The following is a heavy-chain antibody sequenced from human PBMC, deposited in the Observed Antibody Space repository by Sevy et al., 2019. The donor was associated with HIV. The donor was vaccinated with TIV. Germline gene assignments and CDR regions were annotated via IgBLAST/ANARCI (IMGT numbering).Heavy chain of an antibody. J-gene: IGHJ6*02. CDR3: ARGSIAARPGYYYGMDV. CDR2: INPNSGGT. V-gene: IGHV1-2*02. D-gene: IGHD6-6*01. Sequence: ASVKVSCKASGYTFTGYYMHWVRQAPGQGLEWMGWINPNSGGTNYAQKFQGRVTMTRDTSISTAYMELSRLRSDDTAVYYWARGSIAARPGYYYGMDVWGQGTTVTVSS. CDR1: GYTFTGYY.